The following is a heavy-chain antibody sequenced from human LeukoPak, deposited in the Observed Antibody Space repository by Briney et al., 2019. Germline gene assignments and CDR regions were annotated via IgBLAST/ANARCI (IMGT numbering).Heavy chain of an antibody. J-gene: IGHJ5*02. CDR1: GFTVSSNY. CDR3: ARVRIRAENWFDP. Sequence: GGSLRLSCAAFGFTVSSNYMSWVRQAPGKGLEWVSVIYSGGSTYYADSVKGRFTISRDNSKNTLYLQMSSLRAEDTAVYYCARVRIRAENWFDPWGQGTLVTVSS. V-gene: IGHV3-66*02. CDR2: IYSGGST. D-gene: IGHD3-10*01.